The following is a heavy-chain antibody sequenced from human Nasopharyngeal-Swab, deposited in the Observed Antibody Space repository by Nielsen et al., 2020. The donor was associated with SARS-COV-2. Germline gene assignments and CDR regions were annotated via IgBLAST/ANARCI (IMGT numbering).Heavy chain of an antibody. CDR3: ARHPPLSGFDY. CDR1: GGSITSDY. J-gene: IGHJ4*02. V-gene: IGHV4-59*08. CDR2: IHSSGHA. Sequence: SETLSLTCTVSGGSITSDYWSWIRQPPGKGLEWIGYIHSSGHAMYNPSLRSRTTISIDTSKNHFSLTLSSVIAADTAVYYCARHPPLSGFDYWGQGTLVTVPS. D-gene: IGHD3-9*01.